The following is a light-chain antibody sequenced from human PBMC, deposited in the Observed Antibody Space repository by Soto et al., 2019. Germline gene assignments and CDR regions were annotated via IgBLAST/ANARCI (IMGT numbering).Light chain of an antibody. CDR1: QRISSY. Sequence: DIQMTQSPSSLSASIGDRVTITCRASQRISSYLNWYQQKPGKAPKLLIYAASRLQSGVPSRFSGSGSGTDFTLTISSLQPEDFATYYCQQSYSTPFTFGGGTKVEIK. J-gene: IGKJ4*01. CDR3: QQSYSTPFT. CDR2: AAS. V-gene: IGKV1-39*01.